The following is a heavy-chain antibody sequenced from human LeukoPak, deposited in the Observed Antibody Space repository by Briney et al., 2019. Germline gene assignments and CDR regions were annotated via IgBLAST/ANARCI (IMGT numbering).Heavy chain of an antibody. CDR1: DYSISSGYY. V-gene: IGHV4-38-2*02. Sequence: SETLSLTCTVSDYSISSGYYWSWIRQPPGKGLEWIGYIYYSGSTNYNPSLKSRVTISVDTSKNQFSLKLSSVTAADTAVYYCARAPVQLWLHYFDYWGQGTLVTVSS. CDR2: IYYSGST. D-gene: IGHD5-18*01. J-gene: IGHJ4*02. CDR3: ARAPVQLWLHYFDY.